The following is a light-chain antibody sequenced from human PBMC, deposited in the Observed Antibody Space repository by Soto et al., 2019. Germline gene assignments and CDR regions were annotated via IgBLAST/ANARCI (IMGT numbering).Light chain of an antibody. CDR1: SSDIGTYKY. J-gene: IGLJ2*01. Sequence: QSVLTQPASVSGSPGQSITISCTGTSSDIGTYKYVSWYQQHPGRAPKLMIYDVNNRPSGVSNRFSGSKSGNTASLTISGLQAEDEADYYCSSYRGSGTLYVVFGGGTQLTVL. V-gene: IGLV2-14*01. CDR2: DVN. CDR3: SSYRGSGTLYVV.